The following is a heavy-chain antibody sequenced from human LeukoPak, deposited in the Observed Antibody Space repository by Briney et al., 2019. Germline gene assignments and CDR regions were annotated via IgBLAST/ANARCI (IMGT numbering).Heavy chain of an antibody. CDR1: GFTFSSYS. CDR2: ISSSSSYI. D-gene: IGHD2-2*01. J-gene: IGHJ5*02. V-gene: IGHV3-21*01. Sequence: GGSLRLSCAASGFTFSSYSMNWVRQAPGKGLEWVSSISSSSSYIYYADSVKGRFTISRDNAKNSLYLQMNSLRAEDTAVYYCARAGGAGVVVPAALNWFDPWGQGTLVTVSS. CDR3: ARAGGAGVVVPAALNWFDP.